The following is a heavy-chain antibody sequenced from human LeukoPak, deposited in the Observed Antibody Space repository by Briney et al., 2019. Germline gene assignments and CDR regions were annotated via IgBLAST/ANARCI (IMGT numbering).Heavy chain of an antibody. J-gene: IGHJ3*02. CDR1: GYSFTSYW. D-gene: IGHD3-22*01. CDR2: IYPGDSDT. CDR3: ARQRSYYDSSGYYYAFDI. V-gene: IGHV5-51*01. Sequence: GESLKISCKGSGYSFTSYWIGWVRQMPGKDLEWMGIIYPGDSDTRYSPSFQGQVTISADKSISTAYLQWSSLKASDTAMYYCARQRSYYDSSGYYYAFDIWGQGTMVTVSS.